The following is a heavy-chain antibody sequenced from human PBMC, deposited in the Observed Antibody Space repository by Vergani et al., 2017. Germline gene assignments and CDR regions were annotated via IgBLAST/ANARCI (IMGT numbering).Heavy chain of an antibody. CDR2: IYSGGST. V-gene: IGHV3-53*04. J-gene: IGHJ6*02. D-gene: IGHD3-10*01. Sequence: EVQLVESGGGLVQPGGGVRREGEEEGFTARRKEMSWVRQAPGKGREWVSVIYSGGSTYYADSVKGRFTISRHNSKNTLYLQMNSLRAEDTAVYYCARGSYGSGSYKQYGMDVWGQGTTVTVSS. CDR1: GFTARRKE. CDR3: ARGSYGSGSYKQYGMDV.